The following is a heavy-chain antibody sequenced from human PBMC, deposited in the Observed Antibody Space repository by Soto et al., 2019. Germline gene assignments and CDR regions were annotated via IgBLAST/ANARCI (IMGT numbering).Heavy chain of an antibody. CDR1: GFTFSNYA. V-gene: IGHV3-23*01. CDR2: ISDSGGST. J-gene: IGHJ4*02. CDR3: AKCPAWGGGCERLDY. D-gene: IGHD2-15*01. Sequence: EVQLLESGGGLVQRGGSLRLSCAASGFTFSNYAMSWVRQAPGKGLEWVSLISDSGGSTYYAGSVKGRFTISRDNSKNTRYLQMNSLRAEDTVVHYCAKCPAWGGGCERLDYWGQGALVTVSS.